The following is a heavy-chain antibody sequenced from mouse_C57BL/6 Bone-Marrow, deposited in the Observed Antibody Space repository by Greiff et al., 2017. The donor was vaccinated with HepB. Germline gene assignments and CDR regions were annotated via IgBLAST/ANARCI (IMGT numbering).Heavy chain of an antibody. CDR3: ARTGYYFDY. V-gene: IGHV7-3*01. J-gene: IGHJ2*01. CDR1: GFTFTDYY. CDR2: IRNKANGYTT. D-gene: IGHD2-2*01. Sequence: EVKLVESGGGLVQPGGSLSLSCAASGFTFTDYYMSWVRQPPGKALEWLGFIRNKANGYTTEYSASVKGRFTISRDNSQSILYRQMNALRAEDSATDYCARTGYYFDYGGQGTTLTVSS.